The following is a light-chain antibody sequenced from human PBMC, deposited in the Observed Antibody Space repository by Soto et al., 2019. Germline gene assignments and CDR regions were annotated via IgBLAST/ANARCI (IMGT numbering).Light chain of an antibody. J-gene: IGLJ3*02. V-gene: IGLV2-14*01. CDR2: EVS. CDR3: SSYTSSITWV. CDR1: SSDVGGYNY. Sequence: QSALTQPASVSGSPGQSITISCTGTSSDVGGYNYVSWYQQHPGKAPKLMIYEVSNRPSGVSNRFSGSKSGNTASLTISGLQAEDEADYYCSSYTSSITWVFGGGTKVTV.